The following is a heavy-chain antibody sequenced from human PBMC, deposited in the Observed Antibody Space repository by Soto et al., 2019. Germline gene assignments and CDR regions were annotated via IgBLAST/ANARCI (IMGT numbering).Heavy chain of an antibody. CDR3: AREPSSSWSLTSYYYYGMDV. CDR2: ISSSSSTI. CDR1: GFTFSSYS. J-gene: IGHJ6*02. V-gene: IGHV3-48*02. Sequence: EVQLVESGGGLVQPGGSLRLSCAASGFTFSSYSMNWVRQAPGKGLEWVSYISSSSSTIYYADSVKGRFTISRDNAKNSLYLRMNSLRDEDTAVYYCAREPSSSWSLTSYYYYGMDVWGQGTTVTVSS. D-gene: IGHD6-13*01.